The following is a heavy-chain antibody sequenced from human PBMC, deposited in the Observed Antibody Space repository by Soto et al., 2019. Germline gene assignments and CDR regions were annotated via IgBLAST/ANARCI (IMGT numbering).Heavy chain of an antibody. J-gene: IGHJ4*02. CDR1: GYTFTGYY. CDR3: ARVRCLHSSSPIGY. V-gene: IGHV1-2*02. D-gene: IGHD6-13*01. CDR2: INSNSGGT. Sequence: ASVKVSCKASGYTFTGYYMHWVRQAPGQGLEWMGWINSNSGGTNYAQKFQGRVTMTRDTSISTAYMELSRLRSDDTAVYYCARVRCLHSSSPIGYWRQGTLVTVSS.